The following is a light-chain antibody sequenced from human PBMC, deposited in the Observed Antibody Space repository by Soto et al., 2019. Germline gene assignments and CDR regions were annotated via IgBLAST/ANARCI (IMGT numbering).Light chain of an antibody. Sequence: DIQMTQSPSTLSASVGDRVTITCRASQSISSWLAWYQQKPGKAPKRLIYKASSLESGFPSRFSGSGSGTEFTLTISSLQPDDFATYYCQQYNSWWTFGQGTKVDIK. J-gene: IGKJ1*01. CDR2: KAS. V-gene: IGKV1-5*03. CDR3: QQYNSWWT. CDR1: QSISSW.